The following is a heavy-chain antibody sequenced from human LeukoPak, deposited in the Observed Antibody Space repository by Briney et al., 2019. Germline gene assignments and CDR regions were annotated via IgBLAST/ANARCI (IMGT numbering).Heavy chain of an antibody. CDR1: GGSISSYY. V-gene: IGHV4-59*08. CDR3: ARSAPSPHRPTDNFDY. CDR2: IYYSGST. J-gene: IGHJ4*02. Sequence: SETLSLTCTVSGGSISSYYWSWIRQPPGKGLGWIGYIYYSGSTNYNPSLKSRVTISVDTSKNQFSLKLSSVTAADTAVYYCARSAPSPHRPTDNFDYWGQGTLVTVSS.